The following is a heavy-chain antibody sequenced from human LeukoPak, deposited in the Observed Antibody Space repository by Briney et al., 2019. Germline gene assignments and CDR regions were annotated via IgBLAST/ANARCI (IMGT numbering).Heavy chain of an antibody. Sequence: SETLSLTCTVSGSSISSYYWSWIRQPPGKGLEWIGYISYSGNTNYNPSLKSRVTISADTSKNQFSLKMSSVTAADTAVYFCARLRNWAWDFDSWGQGTLVTVSS. D-gene: IGHD7-27*01. CDR3: ARLRNWAWDFDS. J-gene: IGHJ4*02. CDR2: ISYSGNT. CDR1: GSSISSYY. V-gene: IGHV4-59*01.